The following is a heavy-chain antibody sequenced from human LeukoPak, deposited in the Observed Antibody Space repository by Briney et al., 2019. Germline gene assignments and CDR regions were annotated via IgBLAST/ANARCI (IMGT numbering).Heavy chain of an antibody. J-gene: IGHJ6*03. Sequence: ASVKVSCKASGYMFTGYYMHWVRQAPGQGLEWMGWVNPNSGGTNYAQKFQGRVTMTRDTSISTAYMDLNRLRSDDTAVYYCARVVAVTGTPVYYMDVWGKGTTVTVSS. CDR3: ARVVAVTGTPVYYMDV. CDR2: VNPNSGGT. V-gene: IGHV1-2*02. CDR1: GYMFTGYY. D-gene: IGHD6-19*01.